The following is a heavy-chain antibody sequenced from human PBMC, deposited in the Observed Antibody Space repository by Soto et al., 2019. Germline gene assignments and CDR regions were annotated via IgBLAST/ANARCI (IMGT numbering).Heavy chain of an antibody. J-gene: IGHJ5*02. CDR1: GYTFTSYY. D-gene: IGHD4-4*01. Sequence: QEQLVQSGAEVKKPGASVKVSCKASGYTFTSYYFHWVRQVPGQGLEWMGMIDPSGVATKYAQKFQGRVTMTRDTSTSTVYMELSSLRSDDTAIYYCARLYIKWFDPWGQGTLVTVSS. CDR3: ARLYIKWFDP. V-gene: IGHV1-46*01. CDR2: IDPSGVAT.